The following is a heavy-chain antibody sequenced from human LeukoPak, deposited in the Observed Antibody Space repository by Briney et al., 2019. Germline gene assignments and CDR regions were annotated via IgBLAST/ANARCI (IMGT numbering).Heavy chain of an antibody. V-gene: IGHV1-46*01. J-gene: IGHJ4*02. CDR2: ISPSGGGT. D-gene: IGHD3-22*01. Sequence: ASVKVSCKASGYTFTSYYMHWVRQSPGQGLDWMGTISPSGGGTSYAQKFQGRVTMTRDTSTSTVYMELSSLRSEDTAVYYCARGPYYYDSSGYYYYWGQGTLVTVSS. CDR1: GYTFTSYY. CDR3: ARGPYYYDSSGYYYY.